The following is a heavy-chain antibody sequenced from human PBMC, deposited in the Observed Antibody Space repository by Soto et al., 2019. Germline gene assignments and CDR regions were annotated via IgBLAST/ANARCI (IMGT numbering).Heavy chain of an antibody. V-gene: IGHV1-69*13. Sequence: SVKVSCKASRGTFSSYAISWVRQAPGQGLERMGGIIPIFGTANYAQKVQGRVTITADESTSTAYMELSSLRSEDTAVYYCPRGRNYYDSSGYLCRWGQGTLVTVSS. CDR2: IIPIFGTA. CDR1: RGTFSSYA. CDR3: PRGRNYYDSSGYLCR. D-gene: IGHD3-22*01. J-gene: IGHJ4*02.